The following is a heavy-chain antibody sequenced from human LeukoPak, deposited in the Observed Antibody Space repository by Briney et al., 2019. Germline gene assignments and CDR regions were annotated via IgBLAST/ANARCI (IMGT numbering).Heavy chain of an antibody. CDR3: VRQITMIVPVFYY. D-gene: IGHD3-22*01. Sequence: GGSLRLSCADSGFTFSRYEMSRVREAPGKGVERVSYICSSGKIIYYADTVKGGFTISREKTKRSQYMQKERVRDEGRGFCNCVRQITMIVPVFYYWCQGTLVTVSS. CDR2: ICSSGKII. V-gene: IGHV3-48*03. J-gene: IGHJ4*02. CDR1: GFTFSRYE.